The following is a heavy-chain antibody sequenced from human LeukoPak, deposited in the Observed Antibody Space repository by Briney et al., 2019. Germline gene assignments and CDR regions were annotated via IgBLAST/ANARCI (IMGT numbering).Heavy chain of an antibody. D-gene: IGHD6-6*01. Sequence: PGGSLRLSCAASGFTFSSYAMHWVRQAPGKGLEWVAVISYDGSNKYYADSVKGRFTISRDNARNSLYLRMNSLRAEDTAVYYCARDPGAYSSSPIDYWGQGTLVTVSS. CDR3: ARDPGAYSSSPIDY. CDR1: GFTFSSYA. V-gene: IGHV3-30*04. J-gene: IGHJ4*02. CDR2: ISYDGSNK.